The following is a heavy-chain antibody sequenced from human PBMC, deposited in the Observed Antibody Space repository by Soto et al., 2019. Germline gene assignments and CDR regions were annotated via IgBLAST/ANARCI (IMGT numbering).Heavy chain of an antibody. Sequence: GGSLRLSCAASGFTVSSNYMSWVRQAPGKGLEWVSLIYSGDYTYYADSVKGRFTISRDRSKNTLYLHMSSLRAEDTAVYYCARDRSTSSCHYFDYWGQGTLVTVYS. CDR2: IYSGDYT. D-gene: IGHD6-6*01. CDR1: GFTVSSNY. CDR3: ARDRSTSSCHYFDY. V-gene: IGHV3-53*01. J-gene: IGHJ4*02.